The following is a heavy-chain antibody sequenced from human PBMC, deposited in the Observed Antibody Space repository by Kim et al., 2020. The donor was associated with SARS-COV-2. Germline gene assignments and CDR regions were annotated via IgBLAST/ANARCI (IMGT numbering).Heavy chain of an antibody. Sequence: CEGPGKGRFPVSRNNPKNTLYIQMNSLRAEDTAVYYCARDLFGVVPETDYWGQGTLVTVSS. D-gene: IGHD3-3*01. J-gene: IGHJ4*02. CDR3: ARDLFGVVPETDY. V-gene: IGHV3-66*01.